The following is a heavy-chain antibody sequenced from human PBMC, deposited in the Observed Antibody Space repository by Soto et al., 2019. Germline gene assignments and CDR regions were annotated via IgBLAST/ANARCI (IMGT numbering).Heavy chain of an antibody. Sequence: QVQLQESGPGLVKPSETLSLTCTVSGGSVSSGSYYWSWIRQPPGKGLEWIGYIYYSGSTNYNPSLKSRVTISVDMSKNQFSLKLSSVTAADTAVYYCARVRGGVGAFDIWGQGTMVTVSS. J-gene: IGHJ3*02. CDR1: GGSVSSGSYY. CDR3: ARVRGGVGAFDI. D-gene: IGHD1-26*01. V-gene: IGHV4-61*01. CDR2: IYYSGST.